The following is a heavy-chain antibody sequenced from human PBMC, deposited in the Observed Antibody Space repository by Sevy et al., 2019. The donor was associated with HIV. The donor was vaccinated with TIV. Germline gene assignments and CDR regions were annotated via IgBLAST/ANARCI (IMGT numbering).Heavy chain of an antibody. CDR2: ISYSSSYT. J-gene: IGHJ4*02. D-gene: IGHD6-6*01. Sequence: GGSLRLSCAASGFTFSDYYMSWIRQAPGKGLEWVSYISYSSSYTNYADSVKGRFTISRDNAKKSLYLQMNSLRAEDTAVYYCARVSHKYSSFPDYWGQGTLVTVSS. CDR1: GFTFSDYY. V-gene: IGHV3-11*06. CDR3: ARVSHKYSSFPDY.